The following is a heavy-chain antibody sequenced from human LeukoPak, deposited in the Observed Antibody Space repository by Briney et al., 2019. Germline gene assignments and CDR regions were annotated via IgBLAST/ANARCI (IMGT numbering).Heavy chain of an antibody. D-gene: IGHD3-22*01. Sequence: GGSLRLSCAASGFTFSSYGMHWVRQAPGKGLEWVAFIRYDGSNKYYADSVKGRFTISRDNSKNTLYLQMNSLRAEDTAVYYCARGGRAVRITMIVVVIPLDYWGQGTLVTVSS. CDR3: ARGGRAVRITMIVVVIPLDY. J-gene: IGHJ4*02. CDR1: GFTFSSYG. V-gene: IGHV3-30*02. CDR2: IRYDGSNK.